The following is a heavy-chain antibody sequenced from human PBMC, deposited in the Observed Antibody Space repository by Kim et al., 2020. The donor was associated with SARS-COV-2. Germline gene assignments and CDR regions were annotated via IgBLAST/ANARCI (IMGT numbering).Heavy chain of an antibody. V-gene: IGHV3-13*01. CDR1: GFTFSSYD. J-gene: IGHJ5*02. CDR3: ARGRWYYDFWSGYKGGEYWVGP. D-gene: IGHD3-3*01. Sequence: GGSLRLSCAASGFTFSSYDMHWVRQATGKGLEWVSAIGTAGDTYYPGSVKGRFTISRENAKNSLYLQMNSLRAGDTAVYYCARGRWYYDFWSGYKGGEYWVGPWGRGTVVTVYS. CDR2: IGTAGDT.